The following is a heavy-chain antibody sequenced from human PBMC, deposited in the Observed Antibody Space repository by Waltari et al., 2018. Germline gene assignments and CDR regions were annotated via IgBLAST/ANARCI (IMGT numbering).Heavy chain of an antibody. CDR3: AREGGTMVRGAGKLDY. CDR1: GGSISSGSYY. J-gene: IGHJ4*02. CDR2: IYTSGST. D-gene: IGHD3-10*01. V-gene: IGHV4-61*02. Sequence: QVQLQESGPGLVKPSQTLSLTCTVSGGSISSGSYYWSWIRQPAGKGLEWIGRIYTSGSTNYNPSLKSRVTISVDTSKNQFSLKLSSVTAADTAVYYCAREGGTMVRGAGKLDYWGQGTLVTVSS.